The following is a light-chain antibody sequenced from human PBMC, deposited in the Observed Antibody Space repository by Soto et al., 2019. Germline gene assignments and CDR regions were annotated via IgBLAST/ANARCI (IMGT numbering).Light chain of an antibody. V-gene: IGLV1-44*01. J-gene: IGLJ1*01. CDR3: AAWDDGLNGRV. Sequence: QSVLTQPPSASGTPGQRVTISCSGSNSNIGSNTVNWYQQLPGTAPKLLIYYDNLRPSGVPDRISGSKSGTSASLAISGLQSDDEADYYCAAWDDGLNGRVFGTGTKVIVL. CDR1: NSNIGSNT. CDR2: YDN.